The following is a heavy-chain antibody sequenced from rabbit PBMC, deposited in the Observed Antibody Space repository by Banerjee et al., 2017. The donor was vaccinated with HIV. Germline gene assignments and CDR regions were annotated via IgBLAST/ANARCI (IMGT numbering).Heavy chain of an antibody. J-gene: IGHJ4*01. CDR3: ARGGYIATMTMVISPYYFNL. CDR2: IGTADGNT. V-gene: IGHV1S45*01. Sequence: QEQLEESGGDLVKPGASLTLTCTASGFSFSSVYDMCWVRQAPGKGLEWIACIGTADGNTFYANWAKGRFTISKTSSTTVTLQMTSLTAADTATYFCARGGYIATMTMVISPYYFNLWGPGTLVTVS. D-gene: IGHD2-1*01. CDR1: GFSFSSVYD.